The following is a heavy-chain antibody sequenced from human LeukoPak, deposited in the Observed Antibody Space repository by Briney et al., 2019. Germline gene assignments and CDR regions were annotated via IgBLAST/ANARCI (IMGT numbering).Heavy chain of an antibody. D-gene: IGHD1-1*01. CDR2: ITHSWST. J-gene: IGHJ3*02. CDR3: AIVYPIRYGRRWNAFDI. Sequence: SETLSLTCAVYGGAFRGYYWSWIRQPPGRGLEWIGGITHSWSTNYNPSLKSRVTISVDTSKNHYSLKLSSVTAADTAVYYCAIVYPIRYGRRWNAFDIWAKGQWSPSLQ. V-gene: IGHV4-34*01. CDR1: GGAFRGYY.